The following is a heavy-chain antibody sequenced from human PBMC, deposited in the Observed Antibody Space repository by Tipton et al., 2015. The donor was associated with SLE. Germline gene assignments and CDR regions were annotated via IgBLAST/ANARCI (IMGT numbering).Heavy chain of an antibody. CDR3: AKVFWATSPYFDF. V-gene: IGHV3-23*01. CDR1: GFTFASYA. Sequence: GSLRLSCAASGFTFASYAMSWVRQAPGKGLEWVSTISYSDGGTYYADSVKGRFTISRDNSENTLYLQMNSLRAEDTALYYCAKVFWATSPYFDFWGHGTLVTVSS. D-gene: IGHD1-26*01. CDR2: ISYSDGGT. J-gene: IGHJ4*01.